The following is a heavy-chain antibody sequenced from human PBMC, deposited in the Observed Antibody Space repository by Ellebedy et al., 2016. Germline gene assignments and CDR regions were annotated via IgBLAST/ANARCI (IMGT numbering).Heavy chain of an antibody. Sequence: GESLKISXAASGFTFSSYAMSWVRQAPGKGLEWVSAISGSGGSTYYADSVKGRFTISRDNSKNSLYLQMNSLRTEDTALYYCAKDMGESGSYYPSFDYWGQGTLVTVSS. CDR1: GFTFSSYA. D-gene: IGHD1-26*01. V-gene: IGHV3-23*01. CDR2: ISGSGGST. J-gene: IGHJ4*02. CDR3: AKDMGESGSYYPSFDY.